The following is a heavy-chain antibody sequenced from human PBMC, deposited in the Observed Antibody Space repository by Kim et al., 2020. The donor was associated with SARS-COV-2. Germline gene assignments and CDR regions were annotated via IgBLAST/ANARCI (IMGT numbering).Heavy chain of an antibody. J-gene: IGHJ6*02. D-gene: IGHD2-2*01. CDR2: ISYDGSNK. V-gene: IGHV3-30-3*01. CDR3: ARDGGYCSSTSCYSTYYYYGMDV. CDR1: GFTFSSYA. Sequence: GGSLRLSCAASGFTFSSYAMHWVRQAPGKGLEWVAVISYDGSNKYYADSVKGRFTISRDNSKNTLYLQMNSLRAEDTAVYYCARDGGYCSSTSCYSTYYYYGMDVWGQGTTVTVSS.